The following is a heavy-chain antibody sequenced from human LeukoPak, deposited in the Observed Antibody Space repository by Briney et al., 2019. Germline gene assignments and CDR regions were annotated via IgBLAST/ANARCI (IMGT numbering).Heavy chain of an antibody. Sequence: PSETLSLTCTVSGGSISSYYWSWIRQPAGKGLEWIGRIYTSGSTNYNPSLKSRVTMSVDTSKNQFSLKLSSVTAADTAVYYCAREGGSGYGSGSYSKTWYYYYYMDVWGKGTTVTISS. CDR1: GGSISSYY. CDR2: IYTSGST. CDR3: AREGGSGYGSGSYSKTWYYYYYMDV. V-gene: IGHV4-4*07. D-gene: IGHD3-10*01. J-gene: IGHJ6*03.